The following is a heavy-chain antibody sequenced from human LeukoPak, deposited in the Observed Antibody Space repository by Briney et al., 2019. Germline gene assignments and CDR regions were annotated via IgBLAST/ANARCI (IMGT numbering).Heavy chain of an antibody. CDR2: INPNSGGT. J-gene: IGHJ4*02. CDR1: GYTFTGYY. Sequence: RASVKVSCKASGYTFTGYYMHWVRQAPGQGLEWMGWINPNSGGTNYAQKFQGRVTMTRDTSISTAYMELSRLRSDDTAVYYCAIDLPVYDSSPETDYWGQGTLVAVSS. V-gene: IGHV1-2*02. CDR3: AIDLPVYDSSPETDY. D-gene: IGHD3-22*01.